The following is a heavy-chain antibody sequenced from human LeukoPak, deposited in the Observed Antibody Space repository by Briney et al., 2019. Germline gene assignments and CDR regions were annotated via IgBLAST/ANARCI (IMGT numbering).Heavy chain of an antibody. J-gene: IGHJ6*03. CDR2: IYTSGST. V-gene: IGHV4-59*01. D-gene: IGHD3-22*01. Sequence: SETLSLTCTVPGSISGYYWSWIRQPPGKGLEWIGYIYTSGSTNYNPSLESRVTISVDTSKNQFSLKLSSVTAADTAVYYCARDWYYYDSSGPLGMDVWGKGTTVAVSS. CDR1: GSISGYY. CDR3: ARDWYYYDSSGPLGMDV.